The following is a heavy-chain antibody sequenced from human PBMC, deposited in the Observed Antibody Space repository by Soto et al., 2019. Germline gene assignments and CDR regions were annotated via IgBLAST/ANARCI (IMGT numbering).Heavy chain of an antibody. CDR1: GGSISSSSYY. CDR3: ARHGYDHTYYYGSGSPNWFDP. Sequence: SETLSLTCTVSGGSISSSSYYWGWIRQPPGKGLEWIGSIYYSGSTYYNPSLKSRVTISVDTSKNQFSLKLSSVTAADTAVYYCARHGYDHTYYYGSGSPNWFDPWGQGTLVTVSS. J-gene: IGHJ5*02. V-gene: IGHV4-39*01. CDR2: IYYSGST. D-gene: IGHD3-10*01.